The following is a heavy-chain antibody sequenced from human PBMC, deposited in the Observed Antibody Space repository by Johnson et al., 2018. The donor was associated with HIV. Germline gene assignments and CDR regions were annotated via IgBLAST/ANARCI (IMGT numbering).Heavy chain of an antibody. Sequence: VQLVESGGGLVQPGGSLRLSCAASGFTFSSYDMHWVRQATGKGLEWVSAIGTAGDTYYPGSVKGRLTISRENAKNSLYLQMNSLRAGDTAVYYCARGAPDSDAFDIWGQGTMGTVSS. CDR3: ARGAPDSDAFDI. J-gene: IGHJ3*02. D-gene: IGHD3-22*01. V-gene: IGHV3-13*01. CDR2: IGTAGDT. CDR1: GFTFSSYD.